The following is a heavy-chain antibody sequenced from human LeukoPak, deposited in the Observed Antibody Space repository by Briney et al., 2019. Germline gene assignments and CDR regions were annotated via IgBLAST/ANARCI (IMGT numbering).Heavy chain of an antibody. CDR3: ARDPYYDFWSGYYTYYYYGMDV. V-gene: IGHV3-15*01. J-gene: IGHJ6*02. CDR1: GFSFSNAW. D-gene: IGHD3-3*01. Sequence: GGSVRLSCAASGFSFSNAWMSWVRHAPGKGLEWVGHMKIKTDGGTTDYAAPVKGRFTISRDDSKNTLYLQMNSLKTEDTAVYYCARDPYYDFWSGYYTYYYYGMDVWGQGTTVTVSS. CDR2: MKIKTDGGTT.